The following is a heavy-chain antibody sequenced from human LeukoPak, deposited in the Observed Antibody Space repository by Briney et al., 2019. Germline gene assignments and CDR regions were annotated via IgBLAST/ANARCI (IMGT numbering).Heavy chain of an antibody. Sequence: SETLSLTCAVYGGSFSGYYWSWIRQPPGKGLEWIGEINHSGSTNYNPSLKSRVTISVGTSKNQFSLKLSSVTAADTAVYYCARGLCSSTSCYGSMTTYYFDYWGQGTLVTVSS. D-gene: IGHD2-2*01. V-gene: IGHV4-34*01. J-gene: IGHJ4*02. CDR1: GGSFSGYY. CDR3: ARGLCSSTSCYGSMTTYYFDY. CDR2: INHSGST.